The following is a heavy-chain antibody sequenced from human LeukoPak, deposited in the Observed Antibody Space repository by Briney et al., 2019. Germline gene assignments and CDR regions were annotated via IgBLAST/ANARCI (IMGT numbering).Heavy chain of an antibody. CDR1: GGSMNSYY. J-gene: IGHJ4*02. V-gene: IGHV4-59*08. Sequence: PSETLSLTCSVSGGSMNSYYWSRIRQSPGKGLEWIGYIYYSGSTNYNPSLKSRVTISVDTSKNQFSLKLSTVTAADTAVYYCARHVWLQPFDYWGQGTLVTVFS. CDR2: IYYSGST. D-gene: IGHD3-9*01. CDR3: ARHVWLQPFDY.